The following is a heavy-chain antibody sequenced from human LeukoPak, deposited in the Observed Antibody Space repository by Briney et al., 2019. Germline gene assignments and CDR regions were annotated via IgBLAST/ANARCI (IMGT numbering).Heavy chain of an antibody. J-gene: IGHJ5*02. CDR1: GFTFSSYG. Sequence: GGSLRLSCAASGFTFSSYGMHWVRQAPGKGLEWVANIKTDGSEKYYVDSVKGRFTISRDNAKNSLYLQMNSLRAEDTAVYYCARDYTGYFPWGQGTLVIVSS. V-gene: IGHV3-7*03. CDR2: IKTDGSEK. CDR3: ARDYTGYFP. D-gene: IGHD3-9*01.